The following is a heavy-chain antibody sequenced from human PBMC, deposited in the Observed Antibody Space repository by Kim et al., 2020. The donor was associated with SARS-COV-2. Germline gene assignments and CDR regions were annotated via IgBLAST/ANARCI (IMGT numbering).Heavy chain of an antibody. Sequence: GGSLRLSCAASGFTFSTYGMHWVRQAPGKGLEWVSVITYDGSNEYYADSVKGRFTISRDNSKNTLYLQMNSLRAEDTAVYYCAKDYRVRIFDYWGQGTQVTVSS. V-gene: IGHV3-30*18. CDR1: GFTFSTYG. CDR3: AKDYRVRIFDY. J-gene: IGHJ4*02. CDR2: ITYDGSNE. D-gene: IGHD3-10*01.